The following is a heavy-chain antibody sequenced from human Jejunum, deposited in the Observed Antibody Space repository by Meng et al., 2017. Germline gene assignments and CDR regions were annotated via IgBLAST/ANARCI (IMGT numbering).Heavy chain of an antibody. CDR1: GFTFDDYA. CDR3: VRLHWAAGHSFSYPDN. J-gene: IGHJ4*02. CDR2: ISWDSNST. D-gene: IGHD5-18*01. V-gene: IGHV3-43D*04. Sequence: GESLKISCAASGFTFDDYAIHWVRQAPGKGLEWVSLISWDSNSTYYADSVKGRFTISRDNAKNSLSIEMNSLGAEDTAVYYCVRLHWAAGHSFSYPDNWGQGILVTVSS.